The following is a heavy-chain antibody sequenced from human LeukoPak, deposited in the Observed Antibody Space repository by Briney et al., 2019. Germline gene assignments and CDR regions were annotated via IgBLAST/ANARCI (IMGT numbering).Heavy chain of an antibody. D-gene: IGHD2-15*01. CDR3: ARGGLLPGWFDP. J-gene: IGHJ5*02. CDR2: IYTSGST. Sequence: SETLSLTCTVSGGSNSSYYWSWIRQPAGKGLEWIGRIYTSGSTNYNPSLKSRVTMSVDTSKNQFSLKLSSVTAADTAVYYCARGGLLPGWFDPWGQGTLVTVSS. V-gene: IGHV4-4*07. CDR1: GGSNSSYY.